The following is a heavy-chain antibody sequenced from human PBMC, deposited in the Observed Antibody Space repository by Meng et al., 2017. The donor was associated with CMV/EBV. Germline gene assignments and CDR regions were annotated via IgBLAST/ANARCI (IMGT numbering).Heavy chain of an antibody. CDR3: ARAAGSLLRYYFDY. CDR2: ISSSSSYI. V-gene: IGHV3-21*01. J-gene: IGHJ4*02. CDR1: GFTFSSYS. D-gene: IGHD3-10*01. Sequence: GESLKISCAASGFTFSSYSMNWVRQAPGKGLEWVSSISSSSSYIYYADSVKGRFTISRDNAKNSLYLQMNSLRAEDTAVYYCARAAGSLLRYYFDYWDQGTLVTVSS.